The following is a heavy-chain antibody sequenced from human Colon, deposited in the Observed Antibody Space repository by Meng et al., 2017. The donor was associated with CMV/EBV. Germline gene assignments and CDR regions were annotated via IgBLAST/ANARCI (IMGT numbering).Heavy chain of an antibody. V-gene: IGHV3-23*01. CDR2: ISGSGGST. CDR1: GFTFSSYA. Sequence: GESLKISCAASGFTFSSYAMSWVRQAPGKGLEWVSAISGSGGSTYYADSVKGRFTISRDNSKNTLYLQMNSLRAEDTAVYYCAKEEAKEYSYGMDVWGQGITVTVSS. D-gene: IGHD2/OR15-2a*01. CDR3: AKEEAKEYSYGMDV. J-gene: IGHJ6*02.